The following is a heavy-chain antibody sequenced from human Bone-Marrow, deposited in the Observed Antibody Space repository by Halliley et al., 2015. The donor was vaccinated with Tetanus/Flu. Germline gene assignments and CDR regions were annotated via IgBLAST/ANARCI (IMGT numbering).Heavy chain of an antibody. V-gene: IGHV3-30*18. CDR1: GFTFTNYG. Sequence: SLRLSCAASGFTFTNYGMHWVRQAPGKGLEWVAVISYDGLDKYHADSVKGRFTISRDDSMNTLHLQMNRLRPEDTAVYYCAKDLRERREVLRGLFDYWGQGTVVTVSS. CDR3: AKDLRERREVLRGLFDY. D-gene: IGHD3-16*01. J-gene: IGHJ4*02. CDR2: ISYDGLDK.